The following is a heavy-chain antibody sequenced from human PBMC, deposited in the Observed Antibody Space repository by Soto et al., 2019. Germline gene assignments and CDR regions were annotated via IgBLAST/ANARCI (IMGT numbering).Heavy chain of an antibody. V-gene: IGHV3-23*01. CDR1: GFTFSSHA. Sequence: GGSLRLSCAASGFTFSSHAMSWVRQAPGKGLEWVSTISATGGTTYDADSVKGRFTISRDNSENTLYLQMNSLRGDDTAVYYCARGEMLLLVFRTYHFDSWGQGTLVTVSS. CDR3: ARGEMLLLVFRTYHFDS. J-gene: IGHJ4*02. D-gene: IGHD1-26*01. CDR2: ISATGGTT.